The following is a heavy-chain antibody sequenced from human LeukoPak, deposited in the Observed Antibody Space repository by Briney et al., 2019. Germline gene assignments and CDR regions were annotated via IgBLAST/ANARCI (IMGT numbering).Heavy chain of an antibody. J-gene: IGHJ6*02. D-gene: IGHD6-13*01. CDR2: IYTSGST. CDR1: GGSISSGSYY. Sequence: SETLSLTCTVSGGSISSGSYYWSWIRQPAGKGLEWIGRIYTSGSTNYNPSLKSRVTISVDTSKNQFSLKLSSVTAADTAVYYCASSGWSLNYYGMDVWGQGTTVTVSS. CDR3: ASSGWSLNYYGMDV. V-gene: IGHV4-61*02.